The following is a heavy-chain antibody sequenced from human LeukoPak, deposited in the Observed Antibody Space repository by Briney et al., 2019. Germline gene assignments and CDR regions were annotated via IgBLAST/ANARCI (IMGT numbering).Heavy chain of an antibody. CDR2: ISGSGGST. CDR3: AKETGYSCYDYGDY. J-gene: IGHJ4*02. Sequence: PGGSLRLSCAASGFTFSSYAMSWVRQAPGKGLEWVSGISGSGGSTYYADSVKGRFTISRDNSKNTLYLLMNSLRAEDTAVYYCAKETGYSCYDYGDYWGQGTLVTVSS. D-gene: IGHD5-12*01. V-gene: IGHV3-23*01. CDR1: GFTFSSYA.